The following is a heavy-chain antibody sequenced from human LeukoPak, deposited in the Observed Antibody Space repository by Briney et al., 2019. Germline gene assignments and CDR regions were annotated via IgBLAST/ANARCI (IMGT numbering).Heavy chain of an antibody. J-gene: IGHJ4*02. CDR2: INTDGTVT. CDR1: GFTFSKYW. D-gene: IGHD6-19*01. Sequence: GGSLRLSCAASGFTFSKYWMLWVRQAPGKGLESVSRINTDGTVTTHADSVKGRFTVSRDNADNTMFLQMNSVRDGDTAVYYCATKQWLAPPPDSWGQGTPVTVSS. CDR3: ATKQWLAPPPDS. V-gene: IGHV3-74*01.